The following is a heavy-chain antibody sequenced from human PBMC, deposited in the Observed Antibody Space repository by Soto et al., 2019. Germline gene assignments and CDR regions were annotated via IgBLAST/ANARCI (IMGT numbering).Heavy chain of an antibody. V-gene: IGHV3-48*02. D-gene: IGHD6-6*01. Sequence: PGGSLRLSCAASGFTFSSYSMNWVRQAPGKGLEWVSYISSSSSTIYYADSVKGRFTISRDNAKNSLYLQMNSLRDEDTAVYYCARAEYSSSPNYYYYYGMDVWGQGTTVTVSS. J-gene: IGHJ6*02. CDR3: ARAEYSSSPNYYYYYGMDV. CDR2: ISSSSSTI. CDR1: GFTFSSYS.